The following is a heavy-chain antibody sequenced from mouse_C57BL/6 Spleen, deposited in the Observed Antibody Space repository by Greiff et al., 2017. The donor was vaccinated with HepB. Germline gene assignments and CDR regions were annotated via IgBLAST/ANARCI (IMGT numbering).Heavy chain of an antibody. CDR2: IDPEDGDT. J-gene: IGHJ2*01. CDR1: GFNITDYY. D-gene: IGHD2-4*01. Sequence: EVQLQQSGAELVRPGASVKLSCTASGFNITDYYMHWVKQRPEQGLEWIGRIDPEDGDTEYAPKFQGKATMPADTSSNTAYLQLSSLTSEDTAVYYCTVYYEYDGNYWGQGTTLTVAS. CDR3: TVYYEYDGNY. V-gene: IGHV14-1*01.